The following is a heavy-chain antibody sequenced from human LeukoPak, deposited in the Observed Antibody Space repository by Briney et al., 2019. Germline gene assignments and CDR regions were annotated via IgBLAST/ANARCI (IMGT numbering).Heavy chain of an antibody. D-gene: IGHD3-10*01. Sequence: PSQTLSLTCTVSGGSISSGDYYWSWIRQPPGEGLEWIGYIYYSGSTYYNPSLKSRVTISVDTSKNQFSLKLSSVTAADTAVYYCARGMSMVRGVIGDWGQGTLVTVSS. J-gene: IGHJ4*02. CDR1: GGSISSGDYY. CDR3: ARGMSMVRGVIGD. V-gene: IGHV4-30-4*01. CDR2: IYYSGST.